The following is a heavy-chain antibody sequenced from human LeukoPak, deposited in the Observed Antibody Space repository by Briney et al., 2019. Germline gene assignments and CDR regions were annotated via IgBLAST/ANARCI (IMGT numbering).Heavy chain of an antibody. Sequence: SETLSLTCTVSGGSISSSSYYWGWIRQPPGKGLEWIGSIYYSGSTHYNPSLKSRVTISVDTSKNQFSLKLSSVTAADTAVYYCARAKRGSFDYWGQGTLVTVSS. D-gene: IGHD3-10*01. CDR2: IYYSGST. CDR1: GGSISSSSYY. J-gene: IGHJ4*02. CDR3: ARAKRGSFDY. V-gene: IGHV4-39*01.